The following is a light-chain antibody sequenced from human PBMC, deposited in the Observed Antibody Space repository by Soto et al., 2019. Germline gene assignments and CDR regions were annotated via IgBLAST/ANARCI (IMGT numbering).Light chain of an antibody. Sequence: QSVLPQPPSVCGAPGQRVTISCTGSSSNIGAGYDVHWYQQLPGTAPKLLIYGNSNRPSGVPDRFSGSKSGTSASLAITGLQADDEADYYCQSYDSSLSGYVFGTGTKVTVL. V-gene: IGLV1-40*01. CDR1: SSNIGAGYD. J-gene: IGLJ1*01. CDR2: GNS. CDR3: QSYDSSLSGYV.